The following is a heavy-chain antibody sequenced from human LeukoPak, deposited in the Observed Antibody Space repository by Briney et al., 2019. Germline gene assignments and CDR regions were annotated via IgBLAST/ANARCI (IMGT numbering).Heavy chain of an antibody. V-gene: IGHV4-34*01. Sequence: SETLSLTCAVYGGSFSGYYWSWIRQPPGKGLEWIGEINHSGSTNYNPSLKSRVTISVDTSKNQFSLKLSSVTAADTAVYYCARGQQQLVPGAGDWGQGTLVTVSS. CDR1: GGSFSGYY. CDR3: ARGQQQLVPGAGD. CDR2: INHSGST. D-gene: IGHD6-13*01. J-gene: IGHJ4*02.